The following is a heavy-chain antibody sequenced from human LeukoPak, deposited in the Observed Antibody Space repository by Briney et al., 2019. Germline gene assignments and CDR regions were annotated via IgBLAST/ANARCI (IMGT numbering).Heavy chain of an antibody. Sequence: PSETLSLTCTVSGGSISSSYWSWVRQPAGKGLEWIGRIHTSGSTNYNPSLKSRVIMSIDTSKNQFSLKLSSLTAADTAVYYCARPRSSSGWDGDFDSWGQGTLVTVSS. D-gene: IGHD6-19*01. CDR2: IHTSGST. J-gene: IGHJ4*02. V-gene: IGHV4-4*07. CDR3: ARPRSSSGWDGDFDS. CDR1: GGSISSSY.